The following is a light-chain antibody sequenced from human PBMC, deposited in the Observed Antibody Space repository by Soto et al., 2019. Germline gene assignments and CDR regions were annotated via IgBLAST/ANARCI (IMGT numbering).Light chain of an antibody. J-gene: IGKJ1*01. CDR1: QSVLYSSDNRNY. CDR2: WAS. V-gene: IGKV4-1*01. CDR3: QQYYNIPKT. Sequence: IVMTQSPDSLAVSLVESATINCKSSQSVLYSSDNRNYLTWYQQKPGQPPKLLIYWASTRESGVPDRFSGSGSGTDFTLTISSLQAEDVAVYYCQQYYNIPKTFGQGTKVDIK.